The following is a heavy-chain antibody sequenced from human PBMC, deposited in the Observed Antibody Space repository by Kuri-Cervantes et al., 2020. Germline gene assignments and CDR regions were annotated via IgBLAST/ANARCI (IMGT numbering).Heavy chain of an antibody. J-gene: IGHJ4*02. V-gene: IGHV4-34*01. CDR3: ARAGFEMATIYYFDY. D-gene: IGHD5-24*01. CDR2: INHSGST. CDR1: GESFSGYY. Sequence: SETLSLTCAVYGESFSGYYWSWIRQPPGKGLEWIGEINHSGSTNYNPSLKSRVTISVDTSKNQFSLKLSSVTAADTAVYYCARAGFEMATIYYFDYWGQGTLVTVSS.